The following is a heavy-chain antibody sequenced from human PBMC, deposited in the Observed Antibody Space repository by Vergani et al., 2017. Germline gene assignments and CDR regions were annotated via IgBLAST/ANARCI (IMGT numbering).Heavy chain of an antibody. Sequence: ELQLLESGGDLVQPGGSLRLSCAASGFSFSSYAMSWVRQAPGKGLEWVSAISGSGGNTYYADPVKGRFPISRDNSKNTLYLQMNSLRAEDTAVYYCSKDRDNWNYYNFDDWWQGALVTVAS. J-gene: IGHJ4*02. D-gene: IGHD1-7*01. CDR2: ISGSGGNT. CDR3: SKDRDNWNYYNFDD. CDR1: GFSFSSYA. V-gene: IGHV3-23*01.